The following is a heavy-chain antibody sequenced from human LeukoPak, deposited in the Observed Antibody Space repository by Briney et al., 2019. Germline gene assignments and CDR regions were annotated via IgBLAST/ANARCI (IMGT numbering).Heavy chain of an antibody. Sequence: PGGSLRLSCAASGFTFSTYCMHWVRQAPGKGPMWVSRICPDGTVTNYADSVKARFIISRDNARNTVYLQMNSLRVEDTAVYYCARSPRYCSGGSCYSSRPFYYYYGMDVWGQGTTVTVSS. V-gene: IGHV3-74*01. CDR3: ARSPRYCSGGSCYSSRPFYYYYGMDV. J-gene: IGHJ6*02. D-gene: IGHD2-15*01. CDR1: GFTFSTYC. CDR2: ICPDGTVT.